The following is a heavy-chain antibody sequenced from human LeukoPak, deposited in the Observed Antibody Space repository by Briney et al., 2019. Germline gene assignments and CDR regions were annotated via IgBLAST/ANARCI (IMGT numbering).Heavy chain of an antibody. CDR2: ISAYNGNT. J-gene: IGHJ6*02. V-gene: IGHV1-18*01. CDR3: ASGYYYGSGSQREDGMDV. D-gene: IGHD3-10*01. Sequence: ASVKVSCKASGYTFTSYGISWVRQAPGQGLEWMRWISAYNGNTNYAQKLQGRVTMTTDTSTSTAYMELRSLRSDDTAVYYCASGYYYGSGSQREDGMDVWGQGTTVTVSS. CDR1: GYTFTSYG.